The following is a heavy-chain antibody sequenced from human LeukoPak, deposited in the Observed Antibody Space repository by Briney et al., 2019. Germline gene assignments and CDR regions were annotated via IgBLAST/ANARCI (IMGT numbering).Heavy chain of an antibody. J-gene: IGHJ4*02. CDR2: INPNSGGT. CDR3: ARSWRFCSGDSCYPIDY. D-gene: IGHD2-15*01. V-gene: IGHV1-2*02. CDR1: GYTFTGYY. Sequence: ASVKVSCKTSGYTFTGYYMHWVRQAPGQGLEWMGWINPNSGGTNYAQKFRGRVTMTRDTSISTAYMELSRLRSDDTAVYYCARSWRFCSGDSCYPIDYWGQGTLVTVSS.